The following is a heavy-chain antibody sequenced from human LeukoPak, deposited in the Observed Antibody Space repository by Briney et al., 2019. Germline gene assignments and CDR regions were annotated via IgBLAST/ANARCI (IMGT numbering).Heavy chain of an antibody. Sequence: PGRSLRLSCAASGFTFSNYDMHWVRQAPGKGLEWVAVIWYDGINNYYADSVKGRFSISRDNSKNALYAQMNSMSAEETAVYFCARDYSRNSFDYWGQGTLVTVSS. J-gene: IGHJ4*02. CDR3: ARDYSRNSFDY. CDR2: IWYDGINN. V-gene: IGHV3-33*01. CDR1: GFTFSNYD. D-gene: IGHD6-13*01.